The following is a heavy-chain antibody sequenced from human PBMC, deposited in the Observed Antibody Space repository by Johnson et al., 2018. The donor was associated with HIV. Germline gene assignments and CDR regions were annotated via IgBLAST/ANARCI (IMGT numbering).Heavy chain of an antibody. CDR3: AREWLYGFDI. J-gene: IGHJ3*02. D-gene: IGHD5-24*01. V-gene: IGHV3-33*01. CDR2: IWYDGSNK. CDR1: GFTFSNYA. Sequence: QVQLVESGGGVVQPGRSLRLSCAASGFTFSNYAMHWVRQAPGKGLEWVAVIWYDGSNKYYADSVKGRFTISRDNSKNTLYLQMNRLRAEDTAVYYCAREWLYGFDIWGQGTMVTVSS.